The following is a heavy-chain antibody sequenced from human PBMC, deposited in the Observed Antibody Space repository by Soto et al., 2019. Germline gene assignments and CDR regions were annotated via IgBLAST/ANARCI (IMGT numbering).Heavy chain of an antibody. J-gene: IGHJ4*02. Sequence: QVQLVQSGAEVKKPGASVKVSCKASGYTFTSYAISWVRQAPGQGLEWMGWISAYNGNTNYAQKLQGRVTITTDTSTSTDYMALRSLRSDDTAVYYCARDLNLGLAAEWGQGTLFTVSS. D-gene: IGHD6-13*01. V-gene: IGHV1-18*01. CDR1: GYTFTSYA. CDR2: ISAYNGNT. CDR3: ARDLNLGLAAE.